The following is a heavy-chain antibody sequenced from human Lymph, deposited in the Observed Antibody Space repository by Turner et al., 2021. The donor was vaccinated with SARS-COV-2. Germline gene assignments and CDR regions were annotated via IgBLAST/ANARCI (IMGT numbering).Heavy chain of an antibody. V-gene: IGHV4-59*01. D-gene: IGHD2-21*02. Sequence: QVQLQESGPRLVKTLETLSLTCTVSGGSMNNNYWSWIRQPPGKRLEWIGFIFYRGSTNYNPSLKSRVTISVDTSENQFSLKLTSVTAADTAIYYCARQTVNNWVDPWGQGTLVTVSS. CDR1: GGSMNNNY. CDR2: IFYRGST. CDR3: ARQTVNNWVDP. J-gene: IGHJ5*02.